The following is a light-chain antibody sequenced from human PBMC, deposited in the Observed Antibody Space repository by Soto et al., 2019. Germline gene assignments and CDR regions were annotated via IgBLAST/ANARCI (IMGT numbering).Light chain of an antibody. CDR2: GAS. V-gene: IGKV1-39*01. J-gene: IGKJ1*01. CDR3: QQSFSTPIT. CDR1: QTISTY. Sequence: DSQMTQSPSPLSASVADRVTITCRASQTISTYLNWYQQKPGKAPKLLIYGASSLQSGVPSRFSGSGSGTDFTLTISSLQPEDFGTYYCQQSFSTPITFGQGTKVDIK.